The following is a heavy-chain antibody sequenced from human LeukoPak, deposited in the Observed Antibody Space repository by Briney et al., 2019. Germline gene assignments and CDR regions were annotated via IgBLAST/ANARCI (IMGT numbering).Heavy chain of an antibody. D-gene: IGHD6-19*01. CDR3: AKEGGVIWGAAVAGFSHIDY. J-gene: IGHJ4*02. Sequence: PGGSLSLSCAPSGFTFSSYAMHWVRQAPGKGLEWEAVISYDGSNKYYADSVKGRFTISRDNSKNTLCLQMNSLRAEDTAVYYCAKEGGVIWGAAVAGFSHIDYWGQGTLVTVSS. CDR2: ISYDGSNK. V-gene: IGHV3-30-3*01. CDR1: GFTFSSYA.